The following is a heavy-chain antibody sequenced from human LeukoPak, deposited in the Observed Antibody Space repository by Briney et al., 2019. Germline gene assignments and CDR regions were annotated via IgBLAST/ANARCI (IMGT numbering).Heavy chain of an antibody. CDR2: MNPNSGNT. Sequence: ASVKVSCKASGYTFTSYGISWVRQATGQGLEWMGWMNPNSGNTGYAQKFQGRVTITRNTSISTAYMELSSLRSEDTAVYYCARGSEYYDSSGYYYSDAFDIWGQGTMVTVSS. CDR3: ARGSEYYDSSGYYYSDAFDI. D-gene: IGHD3-22*01. V-gene: IGHV1-8*03. CDR1: GYTFTSYG. J-gene: IGHJ3*02.